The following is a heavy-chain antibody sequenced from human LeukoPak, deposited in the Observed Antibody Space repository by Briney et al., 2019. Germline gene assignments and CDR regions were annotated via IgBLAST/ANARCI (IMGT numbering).Heavy chain of an antibody. V-gene: IGHV3-53*01. D-gene: IGHD2-2*01. CDR2: IYSGGST. CDR1: GFTVSSNY. J-gene: IGHJ4*02. Sequence: PGGSLRLSCPASGFTVSSNYMSWVRQAPGKGLEWVSFIYSGGSTYYADSLRGGFTISGDNSQNTQYLQMNSLRAEDTAVYYCARSTVPAPNYWGQGTLVTVSS. CDR3: ARSTVPAPNY.